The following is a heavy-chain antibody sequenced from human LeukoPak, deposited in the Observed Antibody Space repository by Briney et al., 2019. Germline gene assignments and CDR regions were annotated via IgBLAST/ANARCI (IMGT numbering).Heavy chain of an antibody. CDR1: GGSISTNTYY. J-gene: IGHJ4*02. CDR3: ARVTYNGYQHFDY. Sequence: TSETLSLTCIVSGGSISTNTYYWGWIRLPPGKGLEWIGEIHHRGTTYYNPSLRSRVTISVGTSKNQFSLRLTSVTAADTAVYYCARVTYNGYQHFDYWGQGNLVTVS. V-gene: IGHV4-39*07. D-gene: IGHD3-10*01. CDR2: IHHRGTT.